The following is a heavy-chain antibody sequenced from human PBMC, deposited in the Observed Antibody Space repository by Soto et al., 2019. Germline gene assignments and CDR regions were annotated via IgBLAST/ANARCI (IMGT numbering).Heavy chain of an antibody. CDR2: ISWNSGSI. CDR1: GFTFDDYA. Sequence: GGSLRLSCAASGFTFDDYAMHWVRQAPGKGLEWVSGISWNSGSIGYADSVKGRFTISRDNAKNSLYLQMNSLRAEDTAFYYCAKVFMILTYEDAFDIWGQGTMVTVSS. D-gene: IGHD3-16*01. CDR3: AKVFMILTYEDAFDI. V-gene: IGHV3-9*01. J-gene: IGHJ3*02.